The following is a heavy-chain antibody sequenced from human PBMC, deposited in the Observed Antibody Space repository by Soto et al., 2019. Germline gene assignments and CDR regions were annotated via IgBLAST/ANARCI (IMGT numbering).Heavy chain of an antibody. D-gene: IGHD6-6*01. CDR2: IYYSGST. CDR3: ATRDSIAARFTHYFDY. Sequence: SETLSLTCTVSGGSISSSSYYWGWIRQPPGKGLEWIGSIYYSGSTYYNPSLKSRVTISVDTSKNQFSLKLSSVTAADTAVYYCATRDSIAARFTHYFDYWGQGNLVTVSS. J-gene: IGHJ4*02. CDR1: GGSISSSSYY. V-gene: IGHV4-39*01.